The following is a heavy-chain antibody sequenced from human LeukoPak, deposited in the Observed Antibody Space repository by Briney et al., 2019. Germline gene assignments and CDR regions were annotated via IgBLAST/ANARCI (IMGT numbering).Heavy chain of an antibody. D-gene: IGHD6-13*01. V-gene: IGHV4-59*01. J-gene: IGHJ4*02. CDR2: IYYSGST. Sequence: SETLSLTCTVSGGSLSSYYWSWIRQPPGKGLEWIGHIYYSGSTNYNPSLKSRVTISVDTSKNQFSLKLSSVTAADTAVYYCARSIYSRYSSDYFDYWGQGTLVTVSS. CDR1: GGSLSSYY. CDR3: ARSIYSRYSSDYFDY.